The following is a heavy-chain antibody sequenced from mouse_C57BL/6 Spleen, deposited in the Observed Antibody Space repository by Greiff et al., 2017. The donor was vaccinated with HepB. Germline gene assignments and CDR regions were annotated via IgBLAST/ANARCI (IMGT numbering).Heavy chain of an antibody. D-gene: IGHD2-5*01. CDR1: GYAFSSSW. CDR2: IYPGDGDT. Sequence: VQLQQSGPELVKPGASVKISCKASGYAFSSSWMNWVKQRPGKGLEWIGRIYPGDGDTNYNGKFKGKATLTADKSSSTAYMQLSSLTSEDSAVYFCARAYYSNYGDYFDYWGQGTTLTVSS. V-gene: IGHV1-82*01. J-gene: IGHJ2*01. CDR3: ARAYYSNYGDYFDY.